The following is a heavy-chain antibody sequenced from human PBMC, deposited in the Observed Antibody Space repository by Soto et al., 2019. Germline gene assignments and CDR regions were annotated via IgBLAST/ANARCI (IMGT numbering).Heavy chain of an antibody. CDR2: IKSKTDGGTT. V-gene: IGHV3-15*07. CDR3: TTSQGIFGVVIVHYYYGMDV. Sequence: GGSLRLSCAASGFTFSNAWMNWVRQAPGKGLEWVGRIKSKTDGGTTDYAAPVKGRFAISRDDSKNTLYLQMNSLKTEDTAVYYCTTSQGIFGVVIVHYYYGMDVWGQGTTVTVSS. J-gene: IGHJ6*02. CDR1: GFTFSNAW. D-gene: IGHD3-3*01.